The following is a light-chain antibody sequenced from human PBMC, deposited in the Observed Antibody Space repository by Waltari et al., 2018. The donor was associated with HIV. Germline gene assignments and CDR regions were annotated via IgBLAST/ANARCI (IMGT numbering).Light chain of an antibody. J-gene: IGLJ2*01. CDR1: TSNIGTYV. CDR2: SNN. Sequence: QSVLAQPPSVSETPGQRVTISCSGTTSNIGTYVVNWYQQVPGTAPKLLISSNNQRPSGVPDRFSGFKSGTSASLAIDGLQSEDEADYYCATWDDTPTGHVLFGGGTKVTVL. CDR3: ATWDDTPTGHVL. V-gene: IGLV1-44*01.